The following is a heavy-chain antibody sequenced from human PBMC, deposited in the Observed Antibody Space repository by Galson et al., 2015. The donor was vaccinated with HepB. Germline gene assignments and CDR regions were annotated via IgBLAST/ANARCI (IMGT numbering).Heavy chain of an antibody. CDR3: AHSLSHCTNGLCPEGWIDY. Sequence: PALVKPTQTLTLTCTFSGFSLSTSGGGVGWIRQPPGKALEWLVVIYWNGDKHYNPSLKRRLTITKDTPKNHGGLTMTNMDPVDTATYYCAHSLSHCTNGLCPEGWIDYWGQGTLVTVSS. CDR1: GFSLSTSGGG. D-gene: IGHD2-8*01. V-gene: IGHV2-5*01. CDR2: IYWNGDK. J-gene: IGHJ4*02.